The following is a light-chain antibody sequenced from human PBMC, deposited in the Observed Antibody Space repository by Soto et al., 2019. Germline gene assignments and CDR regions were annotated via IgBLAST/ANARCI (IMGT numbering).Light chain of an antibody. J-gene: IGKJ2*01. CDR1: QSLLHSNGYDY. Sequence: DIVMTQSPLSLPVTPGEPASISCRSSQSLLHSNGYDYLDWYVEKPGQSPQLLIYLGSYRASGVPERFSGSGSGTDFTLTISSLEPEDFAVYYCQQRSNWPTFGQGTKLEIK. CDR3: QQRSNWPT. CDR2: LGS. V-gene: IGKV2-28*01.